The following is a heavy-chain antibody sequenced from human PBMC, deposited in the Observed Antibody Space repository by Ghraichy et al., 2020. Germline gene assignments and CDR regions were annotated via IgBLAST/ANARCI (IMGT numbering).Heavy chain of an antibody. CDR1: GGSFSGFY. CDR3: AGKIAAPHYHYYMDV. J-gene: IGHJ6*03. CDR2: VNHSGRT. D-gene: IGHD6-6*01. Sequence: SETLSLTCAVYGGSFSGFYWSWIRQFPGKGLEWIGEVNHSGRTKYTPSLKSRVTILVDTSKNQFSLKLRSVTAADTAIYYCAGKIAAPHYHYYMDVWGKGTTVTVSS. V-gene: IGHV4-34*01.